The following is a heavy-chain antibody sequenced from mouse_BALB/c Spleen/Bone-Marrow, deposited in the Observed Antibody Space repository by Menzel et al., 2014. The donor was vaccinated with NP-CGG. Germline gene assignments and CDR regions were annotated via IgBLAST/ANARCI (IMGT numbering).Heavy chain of an antibody. CDR2: INSNGGST. CDR3: ARDYDYDY. Sequence: EVHLVESGGGLVQPGGPLKLSCAASGFTFSSYGMSWVRQTPDKRLELVATINSNGGSTYYPDSVKGRFTISRDNAKNTLYLQMSSLKSEDTAMYYCARDYDYDYWGQGTTLTVSS. CDR1: GFTFSSYG. D-gene: IGHD2-4*01. V-gene: IGHV5-6-3*01. J-gene: IGHJ2*01.